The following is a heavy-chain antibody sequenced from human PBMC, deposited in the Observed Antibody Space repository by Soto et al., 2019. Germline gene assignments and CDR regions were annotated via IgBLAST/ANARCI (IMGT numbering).Heavy chain of an antibody. V-gene: IGHV4-61*08. Sequence: PSENLSLTCRVSGGSVGTGAYYWSWIRQPPGKGLEWIGYTLYSGSPNYNPSLQSLQSRVTISVDTSRNQFSLRLTSVTAADTALYFCARHDYYPRTFDFWGPGPLVSV. CDR3: ARHDYYPRTFDF. CDR2: TLYSGSP. D-gene: IGHD3-22*01. CDR1: GGSVGTGAYY. J-gene: IGHJ3*01.